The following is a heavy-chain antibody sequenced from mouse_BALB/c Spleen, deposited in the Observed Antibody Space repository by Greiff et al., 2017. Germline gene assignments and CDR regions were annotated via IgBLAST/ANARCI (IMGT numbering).Heavy chain of an antibody. CDR3: TRCPYYYGSSFAY. CDR2: INPSNGGT. V-gene: IGHV1S81*02. Sequence: VKLQQSGAELVKPGASVKLSCKASGYTFTSYYMYWVKQRPGQGLEWIGEINPSNGGTNFNEKFKSKATLTVDKSSSTAYMQLSSLTSEDSAVYYCTRCPYYYGSSFAYWGQGTLVTVSA. D-gene: IGHD1-1*01. CDR1: GYTFTSYY. J-gene: IGHJ3*01.